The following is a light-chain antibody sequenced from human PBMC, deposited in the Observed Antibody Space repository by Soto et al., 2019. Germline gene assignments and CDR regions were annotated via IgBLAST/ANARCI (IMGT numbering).Light chain of an antibody. J-gene: IGLJ3*02. CDR1: SGHSSYA. V-gene: IGLV4-69*01. CDR3: QTWGTGIRV. Sequence: PVLTQSPSASASLGASVKLTCTLSSGHSSYAIAWHQQQPEKGPRYLMKLNSDGSHSKGDGIPDRFSGSSSGAERHLTISSLQSEDEADYYCQTWGTGIRVFGGGTKLTVL. CDR2: LNSDGSH.